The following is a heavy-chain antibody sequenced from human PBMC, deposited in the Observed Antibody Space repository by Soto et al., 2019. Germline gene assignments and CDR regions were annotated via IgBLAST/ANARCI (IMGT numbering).Heavy chain of an antibody. CDR1: GFTFSSYS. Sequence: PXGSLRLSCAASGFTFSSYSMNWVRQAPGKGLEWVSSISSSSYIYYADSVKGRFTISRDNAKNSLYLQMNSLRAEDTAVYYCARDFWSGYYTGYYYGMDVWGQGTTVTVSS. D-gene: IGHD3-3*01. V-gene: IGHV3-21*01. J-gene: IGHJ6*02. CDR3: ARDFWSGYYTGYYYGMDV. CDR2: ISSSSYI.